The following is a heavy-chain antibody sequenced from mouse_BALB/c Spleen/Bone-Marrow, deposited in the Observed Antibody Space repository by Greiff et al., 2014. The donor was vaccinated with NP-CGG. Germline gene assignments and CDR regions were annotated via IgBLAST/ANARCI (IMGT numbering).Heavy chain of an antibody. CDR2: ISDGGSYT. CDR3: ARSGEKYGAMDY. V-gene: IGHV5-4*02. Sequence: LVESGGGLVKPGGSLKLSCTASGFIFSDYYMYWVRQTPEKRLEWVAAISDGGSYTYYPDSVKGRFTISRDNAKNNLYLQMSSLKSEDTAMYYCARSGEKYGAMDYWGQGTSVTVSS. CDR1: GFIFSDYY. D-gene: IGHD1-1*02. J-gene: IGHJ4*01.